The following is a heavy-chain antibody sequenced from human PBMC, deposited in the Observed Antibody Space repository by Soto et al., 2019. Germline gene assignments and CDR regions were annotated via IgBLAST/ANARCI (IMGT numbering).Heavy chain of an antibody. CDR3: ARPHSSGSFTFDC. Sequence: PSETLSLTCAVSGYSIRSGSYWGWIRQAPGKGLEWIGSINHSGSAYSTPSLKSRVTISIDTPNNQFSLKLTSVTAADTAVYYGARPHSSGSFTFDCWGQGMLVTVTS. D-gene: IGHD6-19*01. CDR2: INHSGSA. V-gene: IGHV4-38-2*01. J-gene: IGHJ4*02. CDR1: GYSIRSGSY.